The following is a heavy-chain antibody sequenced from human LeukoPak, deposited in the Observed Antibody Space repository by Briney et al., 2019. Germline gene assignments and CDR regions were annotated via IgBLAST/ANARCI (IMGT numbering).Heavy chain of an antibody. CDR1: GYTFTVYY. Sequence: ASVRVSCKASGYTFTVYYIHWVRQAPGQGGGWRGWINPDSGGTNYIRVTVRRDTSIRTADMGMSSVGNDDTAVYYCARVLFYSSGNKSNRVDYWGQGTLVTVSS. D-gene: IGHD6-19*01. J-gene: IGHJ4*02. V-gene: IGHV1-2*02. CDR2: INPDSGGT. CDR3: ARVLFYSSGNKSNRVDY.